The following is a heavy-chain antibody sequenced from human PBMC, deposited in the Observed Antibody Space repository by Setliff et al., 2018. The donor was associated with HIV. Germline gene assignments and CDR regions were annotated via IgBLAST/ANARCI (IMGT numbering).Heavy chain of an antibody. Sequence: GESLKISCKASGYSFTSYYIGWVRQMPGKGLEWMGIIYPGDSETKYSPSFQGQVTISADKSINTAYLQWSSLTASDSAVYFCAKNRGGGASGYYTPADSWGQGTLVTVSS. V-gene: IGHV5-51*01. J-gene: IGHJ4*02. CDR1: GYSFTSYY. CDR3: AKNRGGGASGYYTPADS. D-gene: IGHD3-3*01. CDR2: IYPGDSET.